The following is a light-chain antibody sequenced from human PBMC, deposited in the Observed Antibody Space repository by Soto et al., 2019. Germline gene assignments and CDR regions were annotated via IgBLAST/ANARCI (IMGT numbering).Light chain of an antibody. CDR1: QSVSGN. CDR2: GAS. J-gene: IGKJ5*01. CDR3: QQYNNWPIT. V-gene: IGKV3-15*01. Sequence: EIVMTQSPATLSVSPGQRATLSCRASQSVSGNLAWYQQRPGQAPRLLIYGASTRATGLPARFSGSGSGTKFTLTISSLQSEDFAVYYCQQYNNWPITFGQGTRLEIK.